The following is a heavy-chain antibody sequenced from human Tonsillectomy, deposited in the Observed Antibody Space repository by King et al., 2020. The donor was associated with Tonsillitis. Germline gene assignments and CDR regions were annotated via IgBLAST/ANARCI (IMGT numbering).Heavy chain of an antibody. J-gene: IGHJ4*02. D-gene: IGHD3-10*01. Sequence: QLQESGPGLVKPSETLSLICSVSGGAISSYYCSWIRQAPGQGLEWIGQISNNGITNHIPTFQSRVTISTDTSKNQLSLKIGSVSAADTAVYYCVRSHGGYWGQGILVIVSS. CDR1: GGAISSYY. CDR2: ISNNGIT. V-gene: IGHV4-59*01. CDR3: VRSHGGY.